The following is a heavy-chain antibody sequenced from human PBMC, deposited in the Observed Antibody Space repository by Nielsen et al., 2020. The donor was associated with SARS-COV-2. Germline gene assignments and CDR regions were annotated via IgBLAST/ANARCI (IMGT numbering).Heavy chain of an antibody. CDR1: GFTFSSYW. CDR2: IKQDGSEK. V-gene: IGHV3-7*03. CDR3: AREGDCSSTSCYTYYYYYYMDV. J-gene: IGHJ6*03. D-gene: IGHD2-2*02. Sequence: GGSLRLSCAASGFTFSSYWMSWVRQAPGKGLEWVANIKQDGSEKYYVDSVKGRFTISRDNAKNSLYLQMNSLRAEDMAVYYCAREGDCSSTSCYTYYYYYYMDVWGKGTTVTVSS.